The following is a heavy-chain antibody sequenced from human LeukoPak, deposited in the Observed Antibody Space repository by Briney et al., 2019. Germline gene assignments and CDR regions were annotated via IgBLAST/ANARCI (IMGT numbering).Heavy chain of an antibody. CDR1: GFTFSSYW. Sequence: GGSLRLSCAASGFTFSSYWMHWVRQAPGKGLVWVSRIKSDGSTTTYADSVKGRFTISRDNAKNTLYLQMDSLRAEDTAVYYCARVVDTHFDYWGQGTLVTVSS. J-gene: IGHJ4*02. CDR2: IKSDGSTT. V-gene: IGHV3-74*01. CDR3: ARVVDTHFDY. D-gene: IGHD5-18*01.